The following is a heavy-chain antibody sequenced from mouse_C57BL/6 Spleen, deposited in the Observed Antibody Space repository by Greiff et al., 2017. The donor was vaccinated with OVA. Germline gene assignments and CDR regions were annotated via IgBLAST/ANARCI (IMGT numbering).Heavy chain of an antibody. Sequence: EVQLQESGPGLVKPSPSLSLSCSVTGYSFTSCYFWNWIRQPPGNKLECMGFIRYDGSNNYNPSLKNRITITRDTSNNQFFLKLNSVTTEDTATYYCARDGYYPCAYWGQGTLVTVSA. CDR3: ARDGYYPCAY. V-gene: IGHV3-6*01. CDR2: IRYDGSN. D-gene: IGHD2-3*01. J-gene: IGHJ3*01. CDR1: GYSFTSCYF.